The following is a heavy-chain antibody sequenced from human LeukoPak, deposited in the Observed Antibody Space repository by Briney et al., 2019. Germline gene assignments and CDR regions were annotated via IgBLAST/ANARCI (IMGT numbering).Heavy chain of an antibody. CDR2: ISGSGGST. Sequence: GGSLRLFCAASGFTFSNFAMNWVRQAPGKGLEWVSTISGSGGSTYYADSVKGRFTISRDNSKNTLYLQMNSLRAEDTAVYYCAKMVHTEQWLVPFDYWGQGTLVTVSS. CDR3: AKMVHTEQWLVPFDY. J-gene: IGHJ4*02. D-gene: IGHD6-19*01. V-gene: IGHV3-23*01. CDR1: GFTFSNFA.